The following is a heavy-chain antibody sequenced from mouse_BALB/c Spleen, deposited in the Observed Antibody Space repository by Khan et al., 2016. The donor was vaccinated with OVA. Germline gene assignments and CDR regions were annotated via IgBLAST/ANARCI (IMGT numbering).Heavy chain of an antibody. D-gene: IGHD2-3*01. CDR2: ISTYSGNT. J-gene: IGHJ2*01. CDR1: GFTFTDYA. CDR3: ARAAYDGYYDY. V-gene: IGHV1S137*01. Sequence: QVQLQQSGPELVRPGVSVKISCKGSGFTFTDYAMHWVKQSHAKSLEWIGRISTYSGNTNYNQKFKGKATMTVDKSSSTAYMELARLTSEDSAIXTCARAAYDGYYDYWGQGTTLTVSS.